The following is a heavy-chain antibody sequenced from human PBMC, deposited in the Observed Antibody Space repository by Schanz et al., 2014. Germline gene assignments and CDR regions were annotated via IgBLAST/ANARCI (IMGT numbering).Heavy chain of an antibody. Sequence: QVQLVQSAAEVKKPGASVKLSCKASGYTFTNYYIHWVRQAPGQGLEWMGRIYLSDGSTRYAQKFQGRVTVTRDTSISTVYMELTRLTFDDTAIYYCARDSDVSKYNLFDSWGQGTLVTVSS. V-gene: IGHV1-46*01. J-gene: IGHJ5*01. CDR1: GYTFTNYY. CDR2: IYLSDGST. CDR3: ARDSDVSKYNLFDS.